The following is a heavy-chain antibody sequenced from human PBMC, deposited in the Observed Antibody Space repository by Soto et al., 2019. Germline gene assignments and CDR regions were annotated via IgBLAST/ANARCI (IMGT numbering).Heavy chain of an antibody. CDR1: GGSFSGYY. V-gene: IGHV4-34*01. CDR2: MNDSGST. D-gene: IGHD1-7*01. CDR3: ASPRWNYIY. Sequence: SETLSLTCAVSGGSFSGYYWSWIRQPPGKGLEWIGEMNDSGSTKYNASLESRVAISVGTSKGHFSLTLTSVTAADTAVYYCASPRWNYIYWGQGTLVTVSS. J-gene: IGHJ4*02.